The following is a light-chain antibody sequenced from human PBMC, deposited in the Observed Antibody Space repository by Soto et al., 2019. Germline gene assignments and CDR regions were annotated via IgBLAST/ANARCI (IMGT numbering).Light chain of an antibody. CDR3: ETDNSARPT. V-gene: IGKV1-27*01. J-gene: IGKJ1*01. CDR1: QGISNY. CDR2: AAS. Sequence: DIQMTQSPSSLSASVGDRVTITCRASQGISNYLAWYQQKPGKVPKLLIYAASTLQSGVPTRFSGSGSVTDFTLTISSLQPEDVATYYCETDNSARPTVGEGTKVEIK.